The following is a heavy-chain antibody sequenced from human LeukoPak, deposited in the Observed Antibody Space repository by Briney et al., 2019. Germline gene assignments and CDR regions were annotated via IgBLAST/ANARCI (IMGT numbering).Heavy chain of an antibody. D-gene: IGHD6-13*01. J-gene: IGHJ4*02. Sequence: PSETLSLTCTVSGDSMSRDNHYWSWIRQPAGKGLEWIGRSYTSGSTDYNPSLKSRVTISVDTSKKQFSLKLSSVTAADTAVYYCARRVGQQLVPHLDYWGQGTLVTVSS. CDR3: ARRVGQQLVPHLDY. CDR2: SYTSGST. V-gene: IGHV4-61*02. CDR1: GDSMSRDNHY.